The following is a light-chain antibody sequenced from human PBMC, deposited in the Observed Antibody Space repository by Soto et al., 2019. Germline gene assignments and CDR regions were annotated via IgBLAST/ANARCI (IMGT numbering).Light chain of an antibody. Sequence: DIEMTQSPASLSVSPGDRATLSCRASQTINTYLNWYQQKPGKAPKLLIHAASSLQSGVPSRFSGSGSGTDFTLTISSLQPEDFATYYCQQSYRTPLTFGPGTKVDIK. CDR3: QQSYRTPLT. J-gene: IGKJ3*01. CDR2: AAS. V-gene: IGKV1-39*01. CDR1: QTINTY.